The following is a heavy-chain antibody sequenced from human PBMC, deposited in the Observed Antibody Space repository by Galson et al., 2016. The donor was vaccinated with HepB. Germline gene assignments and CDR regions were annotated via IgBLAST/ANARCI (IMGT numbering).Heavy chain of an antibody. J-gene: IGHJ4*02. D-gene: IGHD6-25*01. CDR3: ARHDRGIAAAFAH. CDR2: IYNSKST. V-gene: IGHV4-39*01. Sequence: SETLSLTCTVSGGSISSSSIYYWGWIRQPPGKGLEWIGSIYNSKSTYYNPSLRIRVTMSVDTSKNQFSLKLGSVTAADTAVYYCARHDRGIAAAFAHWGQGTLVTVSS. CDR1: GGSISSSSIYY.